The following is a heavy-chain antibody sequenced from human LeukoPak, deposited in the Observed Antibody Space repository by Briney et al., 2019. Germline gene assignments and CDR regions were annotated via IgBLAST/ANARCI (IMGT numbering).Heavy chain of an antibody. J-gene: IGHJ3*02. Sequence: GRSLRLSCAASGFTFSSYSMNWVRQAPGKGPEWVSSISSSSSYIYYADSLKGRFTISRDNAKRSLFLQMNSLRAEDTAVYFCARALGSSAYYYLKVDAFAIWGQGTMVTVSS. V-gene: IGHV3-21*01. CDR2: ISSSSSYI. D-gene: IGHD3-22*01. CDR1: GFTFSSYS. CDR3: ARALGSSAYYYLKVDAFAI.